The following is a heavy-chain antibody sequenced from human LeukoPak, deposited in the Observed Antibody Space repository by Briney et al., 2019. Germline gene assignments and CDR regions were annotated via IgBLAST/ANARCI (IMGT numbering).Heavy chain of an antibody. V-gene: IGHV3-7*01. D-gene: IGHD3-16*01. Sequence: PGGSLRLSCAASGFTFSSYWMSWVRQAPGKGLEWVANIIQDGSEKYYVDSVRGRFTISRDNAKSSLYLQVTNLRAEDTAVYYCATDSFSFGDLNPGPWGQGTLVTVSS. CDR2: IIQDGSEK. J-gene: IGHJ5*02. CDR3: ATDSFSFGDLNPGP. CDR1: GFTFSSYW.